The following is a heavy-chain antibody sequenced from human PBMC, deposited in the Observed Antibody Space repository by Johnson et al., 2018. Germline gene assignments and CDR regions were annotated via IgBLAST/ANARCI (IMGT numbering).Heavy chain of an antibody. CDR1: GYTFTSYD. CDR2: MNPNSGNT. Sequence: QVQLVQSGAEVKKPGSSVKVSCKASGYTFTSYDINWVRQATGQGLEWMGWMNPNSGNTGYAQKFQGRVTMTRNTSISTAYMELSSLRSEDTAVYYCAVLLASPKGYSSSAYYYYDGMDVWGQGTTVTVSS. V-gene: IGHV1-8*01. J-gene: IGHJ6*02. CDR3: AVLLASPKGYSSSAYYYYDGMDV. D-gene: IGHD6-6*01.